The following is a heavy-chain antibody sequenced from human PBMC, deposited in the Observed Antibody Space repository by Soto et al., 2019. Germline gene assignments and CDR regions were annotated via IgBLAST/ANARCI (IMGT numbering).Heavy chain of an antibody. V-gene: IGHV4-59*11. CDR1: GGSINNHY. J-gene: IGHJ4*02. D-gene: IGHD5-18*01. Sequence: SETLSLTCTVSGGSINNHYWSWIRQPPGKGLGWIGYIYYTGSTNYNPSLKSRVTISVDTSKNQFSLKLSSVTAADTAVYYCARRGYSYGYLLGWGQGTLVTVSS. CDR3: ARRGYSYGYLLG. CDR2: IYYTGST.